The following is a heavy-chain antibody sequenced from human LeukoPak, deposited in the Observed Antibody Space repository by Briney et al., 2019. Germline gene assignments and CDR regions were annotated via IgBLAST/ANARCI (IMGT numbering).Heavy chain of an antibody. Sequence: SVKVSCKTSGGTFLSHTFSWVRQAPGHGLEWIGKITPVIETAKYAQTFQGRVSIYTDKDTTTVYMDLSGLRPDDTAEYYCARVNLRRSNYNWFDPWGQGTRVIVSS. CDR2: ITPVIETA. D-gene: IGHD3-10*01. J-gene: IGHJ5*02. CDR3: ARVNLRRSNYNWFDP. CDR1: GGTFLSHT. V-gene: IGHV1-69*08.